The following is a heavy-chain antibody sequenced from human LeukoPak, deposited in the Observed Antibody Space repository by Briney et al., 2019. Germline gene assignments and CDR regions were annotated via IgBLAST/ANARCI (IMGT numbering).Heavy chain of an antibody. V-gene: IGHV4-39*01. J-gene: IGHJ5*02. Sequence: SETLSLTCTVSGDSFRSSGYYWGWIRQPLGKGLEWIGTIHNSGNTYYNPSLKSRVAIFGDTSKNQFSLNLSSVTAADTAMYYCARTSTVTTRWFDRWGQGTLATVSS. CDR3: ARTSTVTTRWFDR. CDR1: GDSFRSSGYY. D-gene: IGHD4-17*01. CDR2: IHNSGNT.